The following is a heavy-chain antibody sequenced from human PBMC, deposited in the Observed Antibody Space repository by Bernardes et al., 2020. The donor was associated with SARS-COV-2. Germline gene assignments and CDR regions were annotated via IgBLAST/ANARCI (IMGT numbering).Heavy chain of an antibody. CDR1: GYTFTDHY. V-gene: IGHV1-2*02. J-gene: IGHJ3*02. D-gene: IGHD6-19*01. CDR2: INPNSGGT. Sequence: APAKACCKASGYTFTDHYIHWVRQDPGQGLQWMAWINPNSGGTNYAQKFEGRVTMTRDTSISTVYMELSRLRSDDTAVYFCAREGKGIGVPGPDFDASDIWGQGTMVTVSS. CDR3: AREGKGIGVPGPDFDASDI.